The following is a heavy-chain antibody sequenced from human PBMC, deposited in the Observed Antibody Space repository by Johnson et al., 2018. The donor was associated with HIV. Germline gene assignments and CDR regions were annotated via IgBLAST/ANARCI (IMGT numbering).Heavy chain of an antibody. V-gene: IGHV3-9*01. CDR2: ISWNSHIV. CDR1: GVKLDDYA. Sequence: VQLVESGGGLVQPGRSLRLSCVASGVKLDDYAMHWVRQPPGQGLEWVAGISWNSHIVDYADSVKGRVTISRDTAKNSLYLQVNSLRADDTALYYCAKVFKVRVAGAFDIWGQGTMVTVSS. J-gene: IGHJ3*02. CDR3: AKVFKVRVAGAFDI. D-gene: IGHD6-19*01.